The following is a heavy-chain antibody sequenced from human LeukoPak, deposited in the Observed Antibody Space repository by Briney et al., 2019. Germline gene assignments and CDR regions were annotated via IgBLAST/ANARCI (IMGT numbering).Heavy chain of an antibody. CDR3: ARGEAAAGHFDY. CDR1: GYTLTSYD. D-gene: IGHD6-13*01. CDR2: MNPNSGNT. J-gene: IGHJ4*02. Sequence: AASVKVSCKASGYTLTSYDINWVRQATGQGLEWMGWMNPNSGNTGYAQKFQGRVTMTRNTSIITAYMELGSLRSEYTAVYYCARGEAAAGHFDYWGQGTLVTVSS. V-gene: IGHV1-8*01.